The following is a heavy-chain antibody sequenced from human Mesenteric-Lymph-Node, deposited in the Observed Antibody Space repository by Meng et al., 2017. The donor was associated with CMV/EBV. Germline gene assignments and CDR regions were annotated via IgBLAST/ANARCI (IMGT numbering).Heavy chain of an antibody. D-gene: IGHD3-3*01. Sequence: SCKASGYTFTRYENNWVRQATGQGLEWVGRMNPNTGNAGYARKFHDRVTITRDTSITTAYMELGSLTSDDTAVYFCAGVGIGYPNLDYWGQGTLVTVSS. CDR1: GYTFTRYE. V-gene: IGHV1-8*03. CDR2: MNPNTGNA. J-gene: IGHJ4*02. CDR3: AGVGIGYPNLDY.